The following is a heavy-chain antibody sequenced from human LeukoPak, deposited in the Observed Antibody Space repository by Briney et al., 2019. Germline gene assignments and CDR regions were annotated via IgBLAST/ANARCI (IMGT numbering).Heavy chain of an antibody. CDR1: GGSISSYY. Sequence: SETLSLTCTVSGGSISSYYWSWIRQPPGKGLEWIGYIYYSGSTNYNPSLKSRVTISVDTSKNQFSLKLSSVTAADTAVYYCARDRGEYSSSLGKDHAFDIWGQGTMVTVSS. CDR2: IYYSGST. CDR3: ARDRGEYSSSLGKDHAFDI. V-gene: IGHV4-59*01. D-gene: IGHD6-6*01. J-gene: IGHJ3*02.